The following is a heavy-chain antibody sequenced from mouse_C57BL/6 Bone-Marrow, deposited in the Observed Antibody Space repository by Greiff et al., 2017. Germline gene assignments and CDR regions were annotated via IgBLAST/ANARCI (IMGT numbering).Heavy chain of an antibody. CDR3: ARLGYSNFYAMDY. Sequence: VQLQQSGPELVKPGASVKISCKASGYAFSSSWMNWVKQRPGKGLEWIGRIYPGDGDTNYNGKFKGKATLTADKSSSTAYMQLSSLTSEDSAVYFCARLGYSNFYAMDYWGQGTSVTVSS. CDR2: IYPGDGDT. CDR1: GYAFSSSW. D-gene: IGHD2-5*01. V-gene: IGHV1-82*01. J-gene: IGHJ4*01.